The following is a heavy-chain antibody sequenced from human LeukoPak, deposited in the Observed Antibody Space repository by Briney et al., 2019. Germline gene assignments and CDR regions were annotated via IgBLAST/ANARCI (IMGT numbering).Heavy chain of an antibody. V-gene: IGHV6-1*01. CDR2: TYHRSRWCN. D-gene: IGHD2-15*01. CDR1: GDSVSSNSAT. Sequence: SQTLSLTCAISGDSVSSNSATWNWIRASPSRGLEWLGRTYHRSRWCNDYAVSVKSRIIINPDTSKNQFSLQLNSVTPEDTAVYYCASTQSYFQYWGQGILVTVSS. J-gene: IGHJ4*02. CDR3: ASTQSYFQY.